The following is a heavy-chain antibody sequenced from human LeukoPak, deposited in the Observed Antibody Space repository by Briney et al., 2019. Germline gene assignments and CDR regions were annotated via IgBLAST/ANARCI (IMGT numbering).Heavy chain of an antibody. D-gene: IGHD2-2*01. V-gene: IGHV4-61*01. CDR3: ARGIVVVPAAYDY. CDR1: GYSISSGYY. J-gene: IGHJ4*02. Sequence: SETLSLTCTVSGYSISSGYYWSWIRQPPGQGLEWIGYIYYSGSTNYNPSLKSRVTISVDTSKNQFSLKLSSVTAADTAVYYCARGIVVVPAAYDYWGQGTLVTVSS. CDR2: IYYSGST.